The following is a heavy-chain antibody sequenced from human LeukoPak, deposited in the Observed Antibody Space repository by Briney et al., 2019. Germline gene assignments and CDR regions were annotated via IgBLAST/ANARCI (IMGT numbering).Heavy chain of an antibody. D-gene: IGHD3-10*01. CDR1: GYTFTSYG. J-gene: IGHJ5*02. CDR3: ARLCGGRTTMVRGAGGWFDP. Sequence: ASVKVSCKASGYTFTSYGISWVRQAPGQGLEWMGWISAYNGNTNYAQKLQGRVTMTTDTSTSTAYMELRSLRSDDTAVYYCARLCGGRTTMVRGAGGWFDPWGQGTLVTVSS. CDR2: ISAYNGNT. V-gene: IGHV1-18*04.